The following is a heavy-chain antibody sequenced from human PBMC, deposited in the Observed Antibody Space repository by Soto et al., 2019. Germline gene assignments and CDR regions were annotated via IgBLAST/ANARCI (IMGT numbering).Heavy chain of an antibody. CDR2: ISGSGGST. CDR1: GFTFSSYA. Sequence: GGSLRLSCAASGFTFSSYAMSWVRQAPGKGLEWVSAISGSGGSTYYADSVKGRFSISRDNSKNTLYLEINSLRAEDTAVYYCAKPFASSWTRPDYWGQGTLVTVSS. J-gene: IGHJ4*02. D-gene: IGHD6-13*01. CDR3: AKPFASSWTRPDY. V-gene: IGHV3-23*01.